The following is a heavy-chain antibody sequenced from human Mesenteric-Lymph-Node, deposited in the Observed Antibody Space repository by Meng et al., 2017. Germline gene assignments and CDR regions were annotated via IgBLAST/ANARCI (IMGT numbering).Heavy chain of an antibody. Sequence: QPPLQASAPGLVSPSATPSLTGPVLGCSTSSNGYYRDCVRQPPGKGLEWIGAIYHSGSTNSNPSLKSRVSISIDTSKNQFSLNLNSVTAADTAVYYCARRYSSTYYYFDFWGQGILVTVSS. CDR3: ARRYSSTYYYFDF. CDR2: IYHSGST. J-gene: IGHJ4*02. D-gene: IGHD6-13*01. CDR1: GCSTSSNGYY. V-gene: IGHV4-39*01.